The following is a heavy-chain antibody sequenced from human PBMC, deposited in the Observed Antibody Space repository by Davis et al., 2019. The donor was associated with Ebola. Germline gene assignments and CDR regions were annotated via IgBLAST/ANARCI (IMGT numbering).Heavy chain of an antibody. D-gene: IGHD5-18*01. Sequence: MPSETLSLTCTVSGGSISSSSYYWGWIRQPPGKGLEWIGSIYYSGNTYYNPSLKSRVTISVDTSKNQFSLKVSSVTAADTAVYYCARIVDTAMVTWGYFDYWGQGTLVTVPS. V-gene: IGHV4-39*01. CDR3: ARIVDTAMVTWGYFDY. CDR2: IYYSGNT. J-gene: IGHJ4*02. CDR1: GGSISSSSYY.